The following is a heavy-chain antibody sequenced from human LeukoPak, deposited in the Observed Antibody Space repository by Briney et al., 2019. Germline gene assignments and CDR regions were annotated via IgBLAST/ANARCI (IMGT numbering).Heavy chain of an antibody. Sequence: SETLSLTCTVAGGSISSSSYYWGWIRQPPGKGLEWIGSIYYSGSTYYNPSLKSRVTISVDTSKNQFSLKLSSVTAADTAVYYCASWGWGDIVVVPAATDAFDIWGQGTMVTVSS. CDR2: IYYSGST. J-gene: IGHJ3*02. V-gene: IGHV4-39*01. CDR1: GGSISSSSYY. D-gene: IGHD2-2*01. CDR3: ASWGWGDIVVVPAATDAFDI.